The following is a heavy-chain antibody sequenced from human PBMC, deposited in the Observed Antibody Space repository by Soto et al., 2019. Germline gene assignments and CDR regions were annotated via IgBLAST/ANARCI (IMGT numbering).Heavy chain of an antibody. V-gene: IGHV4-31*03. CDR2: IYYSGST. CDR1: GGSISSGGYY. J-gene: IGHJ4*02. D-gene: IGHD4-17*01. CDR3: ARTTVTTTPFDY. Sequence: PSETLSLTCTVSGGSISSGGYYWSWIRQHPGKGLEWIGYIYYSGSTYYNPSLKSRVTISVDTSKNQFSLKLSSVTAADTAVYYCARTTVTTTPFDYWGQGTLVTVSS.